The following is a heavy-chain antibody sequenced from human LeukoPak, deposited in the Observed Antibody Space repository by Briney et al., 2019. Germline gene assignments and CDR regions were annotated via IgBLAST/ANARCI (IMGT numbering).Heavy chain of an antibody. J-gene: IGHJ4*02. CDR2: INWNGGST. V-gene: IGHV3-20*04. CDR3: ARVDGTRYLDY. CDR1: GFTFDDYG. Sequence: GGSLRLSWAAAGFTFDDYGISCVRQAPGKGLGWVSGINWNGGSTGYADSVTGRFTISRDNAKKSLYLQMNSLRAEDTALYYCARVDGTRYLDYWGQGTLVTVSS. D-gene: IGHD1-14*01.